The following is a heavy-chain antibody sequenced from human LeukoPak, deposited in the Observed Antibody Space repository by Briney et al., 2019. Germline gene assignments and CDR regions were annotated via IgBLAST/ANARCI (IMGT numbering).Heavy chain of an antibody. J-gene: IGHJ4*02. CDR2: INWNSDSI. CDR1: GFTFRSYA. V-gene: IGHV3-9*01. D-gene: IGHD3-22*01. CDR3: AKDSYHDSSGSFDY. Sequence: GRSLRLSCTASGFTFRSYAMYWVRQAPGKGLEWVSGINWNSDSINYADSVKGRFTISRDNAKNSLYLQMNSLRAEDTALYYCAKDSYHDSSGSFDYWGQGTLVTVSS.